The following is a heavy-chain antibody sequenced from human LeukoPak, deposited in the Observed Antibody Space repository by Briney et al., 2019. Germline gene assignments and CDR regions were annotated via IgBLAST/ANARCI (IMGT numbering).Heavy chain of an antibody. CDR1: GGSISSYY. J-gene: IGHJ4*02. D-gene: IGHD5-18*01. CDR3: ARADSPYYFDY. Sequence: PSETLSLTCTVSGGSISSYYWSWIRQSPGKGLEWIGYIYHSGSTYYNPSLKSRVTISVDRSKNQFSLKLSSVTAADTAVYYCARADSPYYFDYWGQGTLVTVSS. V-gene: IGHV4-59*12. CDR2: IYHSGST.